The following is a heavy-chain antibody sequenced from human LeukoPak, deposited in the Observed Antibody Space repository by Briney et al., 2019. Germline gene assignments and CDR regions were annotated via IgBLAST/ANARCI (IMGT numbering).Heavy chain of an antibody. CDR1: GFTFSSYL. J-gene: IGHJ4*02. CDR3: ARLGYCSGGSCYSSYYFDY. D-gene: IGHD2-15*01. Sequence: GGSLRLSCAASGFTFSSYLMSWVRQAPGKGLEWVANIKQDGSEKYYVDSVKGRFTISRDNAKNSLYLQMNSLRAEDTAVYYCARLGYCSGGSCYSSYYFDYWGPGTLVTVSS. V-gene: IGHV3-7*01. CDR2: IKQDGSEK.